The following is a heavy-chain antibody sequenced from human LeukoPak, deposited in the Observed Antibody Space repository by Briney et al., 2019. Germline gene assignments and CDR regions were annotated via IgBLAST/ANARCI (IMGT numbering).Heavy chain of an antibody. J-gene: IGHJ6*03. Sequence: GASVKVSCKASGYTSTSYGISWVRQAPGQGLEWMGWISAYNGNTNYAQKLQGRVTMTTDTSTSTAYMELRSLRSDDTAVYYCARGTYDSSGYYSYYYYMDVWGKGTTVTVSS. V-gene: IGHV1-18*01. CDR2: ISAYNGNT. CDR1: GYTSTSYG. D-gene: IGHD3-22*01. CDR3: ARGTYDSSGYYSYYYYMDV.